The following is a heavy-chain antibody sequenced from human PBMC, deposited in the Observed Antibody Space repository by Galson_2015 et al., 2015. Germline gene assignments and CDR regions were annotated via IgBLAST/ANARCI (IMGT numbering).Heavy chain of an antibody. CDR3: ATRRPCSGGTCDGLDV. Sequence: SVKVSCKASGNTFPNYYIHWLRQAPGQGLEWMGAINPSGGNTIYAQKFQGRVTMTRDTSTSVVYMELSSQTSEDAAVYYCATRRPCSGGTCDGLDVWGQGTTVTVSS. CDR1: GNTFPNYY. CDR2: INPSGGNT. J-gene: IGHJ6*02. V-gene: IGHV1-46*01. D-gene: IGHD2-15*01.